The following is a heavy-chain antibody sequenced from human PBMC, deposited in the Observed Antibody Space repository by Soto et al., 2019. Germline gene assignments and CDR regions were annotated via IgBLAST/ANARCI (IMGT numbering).Heavy chain of an antibody. CDR1: GYTFTSHG. Sequence: QVHLVQSGAEVKKPGASVKVSCKTSGYTFTSHGISWVRQAPGQGLEWMTWISTYNGNTNYAQNFQGRVTMTTDTSTSTVYMELRNLRSDDTAVYYCARAGRRDLFPNYCEYWGQGTLVIVSS. CDR2: ISTYNGNT. V-gene: IGHV1-18*04. D-gene: IGHD1-26*01. CDR3: ARAGRRDLFPNYCEY. J-gene: IGHJ4*02.